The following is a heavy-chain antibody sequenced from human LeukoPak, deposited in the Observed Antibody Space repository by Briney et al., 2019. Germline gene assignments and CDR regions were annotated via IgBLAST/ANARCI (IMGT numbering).Heavy chain of an antibody. J-gene: IGHJ6*03. CDR1: GGSFSNYY. V-gene: IGHV4-34*01. CDR3: ARRWNYGRNYYIDV. Sequence: PSETLSLTCAVYGGSFSNYYWSWIRQPPGKGLEWIGEINDSGRINYDPSLMSRVTVSVDTSKNQFSLRLTSVTATDTAVYYCARRWNYGRNYYIDVWGNGATVSVSS. D-gene: IGHD1-7*01. CDR2: INDSGRI.